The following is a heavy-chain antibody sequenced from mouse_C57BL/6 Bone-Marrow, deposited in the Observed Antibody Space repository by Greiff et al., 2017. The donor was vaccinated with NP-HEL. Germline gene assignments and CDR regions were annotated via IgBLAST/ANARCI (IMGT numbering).Heavy chain of an antibody. Sequence: EVQLVESGGDLVKPGGSLKLSCAASGFTFSSYGMSWVRQTPDKRLEWVATISSGGSYTYYPDSVKGRFTISRDNAKNTLYLQMSSLKSEDTAMYYCARRYYYFDYWGQGTTLTVSS. J-gene: IGHJ2*01. CDR3: ARRYYYFDY. V-gene: IGHV5-6*01. CDR1: GFTFSSYG. CDR2: ISSGGSYT. D-gene: IGHD2-12*01.